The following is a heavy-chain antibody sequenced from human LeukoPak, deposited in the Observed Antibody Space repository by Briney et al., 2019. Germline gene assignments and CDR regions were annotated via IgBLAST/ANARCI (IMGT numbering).Heavy chain of an antibody. CDR3: AKVGSYYDILTGIDY. Sequence: GGSLRLSCAASGFTFSSYAMSWVRQAPGKGLEWVSGITGSGGSTYYVGSVKGRSSISRDNSKNTVYLQMNSLRAEDTAVYYCAKVGSYYDILTGIDYWGQGTLVTVSS. V-gene: IGHV3-23*01. CDR1: GFTFSSYA. J-gene: IGHJ4*02. D-gene: IGHD3-9*01. CDR2: ITGSGGST.